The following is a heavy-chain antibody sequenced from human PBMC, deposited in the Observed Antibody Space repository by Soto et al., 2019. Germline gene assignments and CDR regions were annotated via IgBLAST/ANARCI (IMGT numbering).Heavy chain of an antibody. D-gene: IGHD2-2*01. CDR2: ISFDGNNK. V-gene: IGHV3-30-3*01. CDR1: GFTFSSYA. CDR3: GRCSSTSCHLGADY. J-gene: IGHJ4*02. Sequence: GGSLRLSCAASGFTFSSYALHWVRQSPGRGLEWVALISFDGNNKYYANSVKGRFTISRDNSKNTLYLQMSSLRAEDTAVYYCGRCSSTSCHLGADYWGQGTLVTVSS.